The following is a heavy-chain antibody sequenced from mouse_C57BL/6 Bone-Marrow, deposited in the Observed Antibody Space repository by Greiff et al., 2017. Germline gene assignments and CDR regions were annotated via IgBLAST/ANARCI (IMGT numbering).Heavy chain of an antibody. Sequence: QVQLQQSGPELVKPGASVKISCKASGYAFSSSWMNWVKQRPGKGLEGIGRIYPGDGDTNYNGKFKGKATLTADKSSSTAYMQLSSLTSEDSAVYFCARGGYDAWFAYWGQGTLVTVSA. D-gene: IGHD2-2*01. V-gene: IGHV1-82*01. CDR3: ARGGYDAWFAY. CDR1: GYAFSSSW. J-gene: IGHJ3*01. CDR2: IYPGDGDT.